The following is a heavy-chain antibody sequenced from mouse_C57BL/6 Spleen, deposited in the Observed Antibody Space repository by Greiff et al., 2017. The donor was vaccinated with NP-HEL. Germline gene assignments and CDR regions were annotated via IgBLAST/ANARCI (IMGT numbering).Heavy chain of an antibody. V-gene: IGHV1-82*01. CDR1: GYAFSSSW. CDR3: ARGYGYDSYYFDY. D-gene: IGHD2-2*01. Sequence: QVQLQQSGPELVKPGASVKISCKASGYAFSSSWMNWVKQRPGKGLEWIGRIYPGDGDTNYNGKFKGKATLTADKSSSTAYMQLSSLTSEDSAVYFCARGYGYDSYYFDYWGQGTTLTVSS. J-gene: IGHJ2*01. CDR2: IYPGDGDT.